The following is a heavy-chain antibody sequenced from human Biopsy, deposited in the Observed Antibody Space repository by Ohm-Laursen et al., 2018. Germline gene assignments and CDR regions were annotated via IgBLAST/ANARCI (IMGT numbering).Heavy chain of an antibody. V-gene: IGHV1-46*01. D-gene: IGHD2-21*01. Sequence: ASVKVSCKASGYNFGNYYINWVRKVPGQGLEWLGVINPVAEATMYAQKFQDRITMTRDTSTNTVYMDLTSLTSEDTAVYYCARESPLRLGVCGAIRCFKEVVGMDVWGQGTTVIVSS. CDR3: ARESPLRLGVCGAIRCFKEVVGMDV. CDR2: INPVAEAT. J-gene: IGHJ6*02. CDR1: GYNFGNYY.